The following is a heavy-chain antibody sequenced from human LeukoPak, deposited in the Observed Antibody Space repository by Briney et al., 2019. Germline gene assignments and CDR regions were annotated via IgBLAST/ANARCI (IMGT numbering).Heavy chain of an antibody. CDR1: GFTFSSYW. V-gene: IGHV3-7*04. CDR2: INRDGTTK. J-gene: IGHJ4*02. Sequence: GGSLGLSCAASGFTFSSYWMTWVRQAPGKGLEWVANINRDGTTKNYVDSVQGRFTISRDNAQSSLYLQMSSLRAEDTAVYFCARDATYSEGATYYDRLDYWGQGAQVTVSS. D-gene: IGHD3-22*01. CDR3: ARDATYSEGATYYDRLDY.